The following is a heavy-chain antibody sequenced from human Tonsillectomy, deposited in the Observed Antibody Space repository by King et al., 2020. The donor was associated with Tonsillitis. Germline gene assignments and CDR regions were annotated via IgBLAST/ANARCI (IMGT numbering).Heavy chain of an antibody. V-gene: IGHV3-30*04. Sequence: VQLVESGGGVVQPGRSLRLSCAASGFTFSGYTMHWVRQAPGKGLEWVAVISSDGNNKYYADSVKGRFTISRDNSKNTLYLQMNSLRTEDTAVYYCTSGGGEAYCDYGGVWGYWGQGTLVTVSS. CDR3: TSGGGEAYCDYGGVWGY. CDR1: GFTFSGYT. D-gene: IGHD4-17*01. CDR2: ISSDGNNK. J-gene: IGHJ4*02.